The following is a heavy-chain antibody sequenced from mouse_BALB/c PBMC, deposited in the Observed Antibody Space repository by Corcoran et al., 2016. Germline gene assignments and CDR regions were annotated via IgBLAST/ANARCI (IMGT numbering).Heavy chain of an antibody. Sequence: EVQPQQSGPELVKPGASVKTSCKASGYTFTYYLMKGVNQSHGKSLDGSGDINPNNGGTSYNQKFKGKATLTVDKSSSTAYIELRSLTSEDSAVYYCARERGGNLDYWGQGTTLTVSS. V-gene: IGHV1-26*01. D-gene: IGHD2-14*01. CDR3: ARERGGNLDY. J-gene: IGHJ2*01. CDR2: INPNNGGT. CDR1: GYTFTYYL.